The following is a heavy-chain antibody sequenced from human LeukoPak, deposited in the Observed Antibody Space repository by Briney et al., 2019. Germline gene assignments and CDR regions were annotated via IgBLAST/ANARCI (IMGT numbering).Heavy chain of an antibody. D-gene: IGHD2-15*01. V-gene: IGHV3-48*03. J-gene: IGHJ5*02. CDR2: ISSSGSTI. CDR3: ARTQASIGVVVAATIGWFDP. Sequence: GGSPRLSCAASGFTFSSYEMNWVRQAPGKGLEWVSYISSSGSTIYYADSVKGRFTISRDNAKNSLYLQMNSLRAEDTAVYYCARTQASIGVVVAATIGWFDPWGQGTLVTVSS. CDR1: GFTFSSYE.